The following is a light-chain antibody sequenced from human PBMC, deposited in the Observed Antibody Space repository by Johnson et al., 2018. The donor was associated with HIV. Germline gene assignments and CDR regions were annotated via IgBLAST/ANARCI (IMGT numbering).Light chain of an antibody. CDR2: DNN. J-gene: IGLJ1*01. V-gene: IGLV1-51*01. CDR1: SSNIGNNY. Sequence: HSVLTQPPSVSAAPGQKVTISCSGSSSNIGNNYVSWYQQLPGTAPRLLIYDNNKRPSGIPDRFSGSKSGTSATLGITGIQTGDEADYYCGTWDSSLRVGFFGTGTKVTVL. CDR3: GTWDSSLRVGF.